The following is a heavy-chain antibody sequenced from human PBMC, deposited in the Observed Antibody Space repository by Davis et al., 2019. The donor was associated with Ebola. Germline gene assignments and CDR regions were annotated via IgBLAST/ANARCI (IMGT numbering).Heavy chain of an antibody. D-gene: IGHD6-6*01. V-gene: IGHV1-3*01. Sequence: AASVKVSCKASGYTFTSYAMHWVRQAPGQRLVWFRWINAGNGNTKYSQKFQGRVTITRDTSASTAYMELSSLRSEDTAVYYCARGSSKAYYYYGMDVWGQGTTVTVSS. CDR2: INAGNGNT. J-gene: IGHJ6*02. CDR3: ARGSSKAYYYYGMDV. CDR1: GYTFTSYA.